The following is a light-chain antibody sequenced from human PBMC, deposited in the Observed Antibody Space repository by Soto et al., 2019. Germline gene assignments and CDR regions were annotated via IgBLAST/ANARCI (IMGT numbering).Light chain of an antibody. J-gene: IGLJ1*01. CDR1: SSDVGSYNL. Sequence: QPVLTQPASGSGSPGQSISISCTGTSSDVGSYNLVSWYQQHPGKAPKLMIYEVSKRPSGVSNRFSGSKSGNTASLTISGLQAEDEADYYCCSYAGSSTFVFGTGTKVTVL. CDR2: EVS. V-gene: IGLV2-23*02. CDR3: CSYAGSSTFV.